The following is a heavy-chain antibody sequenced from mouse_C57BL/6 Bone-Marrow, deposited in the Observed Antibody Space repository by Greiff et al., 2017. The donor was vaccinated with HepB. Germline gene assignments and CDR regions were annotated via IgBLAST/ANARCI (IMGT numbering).Heavy chain of an antibody. CDR1: GYTFTSYW. CDR3: ARWAVLRWNYYAMDY. J-gene: IGHJ4*01. D-gene: IGHD1-1*01. CDR2: IDPSDSYT. Sequence: QVQLKQPGAELVKPGASVKLSCKASGYTFTSYWMQWVKQRPGQGLEWIGEIDPSDSYTNYNQKFKGKATLTVDTSSSTAYMQLSSLTSEDSAVYYCARWAVLRWNYYAMDYWGQGTSVTVSS. V-gene: IGHV1-50*01.